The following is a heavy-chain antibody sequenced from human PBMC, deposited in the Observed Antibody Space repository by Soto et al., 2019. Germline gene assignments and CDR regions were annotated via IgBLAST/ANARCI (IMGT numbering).Heavy chain of an antibody. Sequence: GASVKISCKGSGYSFTSYGISWVRQVPGKGLEWMGRIDPSDSYTNYSPSFQGHVTISADKSISTAYLQWSSLKASDTAMYYCARRPEWGDYYGMDVWGQGTTVTVSS. CDR2: IDPSDSYT. CDR1: GYSFTSYG. CDR3: ARRPEWGDYYGMDV. J-gene: IGHJ6*02. D-gene: IGHD1-26*01. V-gene: IGHV5-10-1*01.